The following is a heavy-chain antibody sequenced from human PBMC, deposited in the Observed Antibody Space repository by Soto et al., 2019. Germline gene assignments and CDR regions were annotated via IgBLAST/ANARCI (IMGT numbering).Heavy chain of an antibody. J-gene: IGHJ6*02. Sequence: QVQLVQSGAEVKKPGASVKVSCKASGYTFTGYYMHWVRQAPGQGLEWMGWINPNGGGTNYAQKFQGWVTMTRDTSIRTGYRELSRLRYDDTAVYYCARDPKSYYGSGSDSTHCYGIDVWGQGTTVTVSS. CDR1: GYTFTGYY. CDR2: INPNGGGT. V-gene: IGHV1-2*04. CDR3: ARDPKSYYGSGSDSTHCYGIDV. D-gene: IGHD3-10*01.